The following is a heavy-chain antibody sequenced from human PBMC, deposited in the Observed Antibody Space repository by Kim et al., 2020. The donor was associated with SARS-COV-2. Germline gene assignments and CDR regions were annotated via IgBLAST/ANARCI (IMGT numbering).Heavy chain of an antibody. CDR3: ARQTKFVYYEDY. D-gene: IGHD3-3*01. CDR2: IYYSGST. V-gene: IGHV4-39*01. CDR1: GGSFSSSSYY. J-gene: IGHJ4*02. Sequence: SETLSLTCTVSGGSFSSSSYYWGWIRQPPGKGLEWIGSIYYSGSTYYNPSLKSRVTISVDTSQNLFSLKLSSVTAADTAVYYCARQTKFVYYEDYYGQATLVTVSP.